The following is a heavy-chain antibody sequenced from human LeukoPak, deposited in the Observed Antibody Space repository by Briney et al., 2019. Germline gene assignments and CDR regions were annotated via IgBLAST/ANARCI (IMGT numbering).Heavy chain of an antibody. V-gene: IGHV3-21*01. CDR3: AKDLQQLEAFDS. Sequence: GGSLRLSSVASGFTLSDCSLNWVRQAPGKGLEWLSSIRKDSSELFYADSVRGRFTISRDNAKNSLYLQMNSLRVEDTAVYYCAKDLQQLEAFDSWGQGTLVTVSS. CDR2: IRKDSSEL. J-gene: IGHJ4*02. CDR1: GFTLSDCS. D-gene: IGHD1-1*01.